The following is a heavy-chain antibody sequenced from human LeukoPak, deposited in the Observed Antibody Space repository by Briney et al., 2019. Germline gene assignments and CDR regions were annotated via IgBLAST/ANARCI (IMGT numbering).Heavy chain of an antibody. CDR3: ARELRPAIVVVPAAIGILYYGMDV. CDR1: GFTFSSYE. D-gene: IGHD2-2*01. V-gene: IGHV3-48*03. CDR2: ISSSGSTI. J-gene: IGHJ6*02. Sequence: GGTLRLSCAASGFTFSSYEMIWVRQAPGEGLGGGSYISSSGSTIYYADALKGRFTISRDNAKNSLYLQTNSLRADDTAVYYCARELRPAIVVVPAAIGILYYGMDVWGQGTTVTVSS.